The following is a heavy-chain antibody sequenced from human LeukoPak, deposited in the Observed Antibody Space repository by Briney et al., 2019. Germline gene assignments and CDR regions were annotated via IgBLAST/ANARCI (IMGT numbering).Heavy chain of an antibody. CDR1: RFTFSNAW. Sequence: KAGGSLRLSCAASRFTFSNAWMSWVRQAPGKGLEWVGHIKSKTDGGTTDYAAPVKGRFTISRDDSKNTLYLQMNNLKTEDTAVYYCTTDRDYGDYPEYYFDYWGQGTLVTVSS. D-gene: IGHD4-17*01. CDR2: IKSKTDGGTT. V-gene: IGHV3-15*01. CDR3: TTDRDYGDYPEYYFDY. J-gene: IGHJ4*02.